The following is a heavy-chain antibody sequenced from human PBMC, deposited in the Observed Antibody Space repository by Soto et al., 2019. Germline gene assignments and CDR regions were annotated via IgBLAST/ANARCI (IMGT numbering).Heavy chain of an antibody. J-gene: IGHJ4*02. CDR3: AKGATNYYDSSGYYLYFDY. V-gene: IGHV3-23*01. CDR1: GFTFSSYA. Sequence: GGSLRLSCAASGFTFSSYAMSWVRQAPGKGLEWVSAISGRGGSTYYADSVKGRFTISRDNSKNTLYLKINSLRAEDTAVYYCAKGATNYYDSSGYYLYFDYWGQGTLVTVSS. CDR2: ISGRGGST. D-gene: IGHD3-22*01.